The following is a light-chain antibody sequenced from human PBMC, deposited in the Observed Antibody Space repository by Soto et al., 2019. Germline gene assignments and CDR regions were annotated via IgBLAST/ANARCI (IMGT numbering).Light chain of an antibody. V-gene: IGKV1-39*01. CDR3: QQSYSTRWT. CDR1: QSISSY. Sequence: DIQMTQSPSSLSASVGDRVTITCXASQSISSYLNWYQQKPGKAPKLLIHAASSLQSGVPSRFSGSGSGTDFTLTISSLQPEDFATYYCQQSYSTRWTFGQGTKVDIK. CDR2: AAS. J-gene: IGKJ1*01.